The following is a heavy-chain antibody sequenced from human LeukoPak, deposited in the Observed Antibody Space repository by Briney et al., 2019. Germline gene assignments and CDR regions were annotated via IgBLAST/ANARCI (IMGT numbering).Heavy chain of an antibody. D-gene: IGHD2-2*01. J-gene: IGHJ4*02. CDR3: ARDYRYCSSTSCYSAYYFDY. CDR2: IYTSGST. V-gene: IGHV4-4*07. Sequence: SETLSLTCTVSGGSISSYYWSWIRQPPGKGLEWIGRIYTSGSTNYNPSLRSRVTMSVDTSKNQFSLKLSSVTAADTAVYYCARDYRYCSSTSCYSAYYFDYWGQGTLVTVSS. CDR1: GGSISSYY.